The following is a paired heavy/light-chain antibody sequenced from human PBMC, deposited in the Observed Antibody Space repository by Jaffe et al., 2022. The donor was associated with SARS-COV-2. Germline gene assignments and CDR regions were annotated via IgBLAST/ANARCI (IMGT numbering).Heavy chain of an antibody. CDR2: IYPGGSET. Sequence: EVQLVQSGAEVKKPGESLKISCETSGYNFPNYWIAWVRQIPGKGLEWMGSIYPGGSETRYSPPFQGQFTISDDRSVSTAYLQWNTLKASDTAMYYCARPLPYSPNAFDIWGQGTMVTVSS. J-gene: IGHJ3*02. CDR1: GYNFPNYW. D-gene: IGHD3-16*01. CDR3: ARPLPYSPNAFDI. V-gene: IGHV5-51*01.
Light chain of an antibody. J-gene: IGKJ2*01. CDR3: QQYDGYSYT. CDR1: QSIRHW. CDR2: KAS. V-gene: IGKV1-5*03. Sequence: DIQMTQSPSTLSASVGDRVTITCRASQSIRHWLAWYQQKPGKAPKLLIYKASTLESGVPSRFSGSGSGTEFTLTINSLQPDDFATYYCQQYDGYSYTFGQGTKLEIK.